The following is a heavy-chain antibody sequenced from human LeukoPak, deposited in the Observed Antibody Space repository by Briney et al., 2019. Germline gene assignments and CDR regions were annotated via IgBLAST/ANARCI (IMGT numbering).Heavy chain of an antibody. Sequence: GGSLRLSCAASGFSVSNHWMHWVRQAPGKGLVWVSRIATDAASSTIYADSVMGRFTMTRDSAKNTLYLQLGSLRAEDTAVYYCVRDDPRPGDALDVWGQGTMVTVSS. J-gene: IGHJ3*01. CDR2: IATDAASST. V-gene: IGHV3-74*01. CDR1: GFSVSNHW. CDR3: VRDDPRPGDALDV.